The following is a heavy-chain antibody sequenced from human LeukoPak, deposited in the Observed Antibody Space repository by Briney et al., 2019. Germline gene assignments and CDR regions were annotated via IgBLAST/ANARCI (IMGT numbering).Heavy chain of an antibody. D-gene: IGHD6-13*01. Sequence: PSETLSLTCTVSGGSITSYYWSWIRQPPGKGLEWIGYVYYSGSTNYNPSLKSRVTTSVDTSKNQFSLNLSSVTAADTAVYYCARAPIIAAGHFDYWGQGTLVTVSS. V-gene: IGHV4-59*01. CDR3: ARAPIIAAGHFDY. J-gene: IGHJ4*02. CDR2: VYYSGST. CDR1: GGSITSYY.